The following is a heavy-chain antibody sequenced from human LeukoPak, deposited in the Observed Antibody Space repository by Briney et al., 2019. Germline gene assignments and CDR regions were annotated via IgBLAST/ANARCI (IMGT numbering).Heavy chain of an antibody. CDR1: GFSFGDHA. CDR2: IRSNRNGGTP. J-gene: IGHJ4*02. CDR3: ARETLIDYAFDY. V-gene: IGHV3-49*04. D-gene: IGHD3-22*01. Sequence: GGSLRLSCTASGFSFGDHAMSWVRQAPGKGLEWVGFIRSNRNGGTPEYAASVKGRFRISRDDSRGIAYLQMNSLKIEDTAVYYCARETLIDYAFDYWGQGILVTVSS.